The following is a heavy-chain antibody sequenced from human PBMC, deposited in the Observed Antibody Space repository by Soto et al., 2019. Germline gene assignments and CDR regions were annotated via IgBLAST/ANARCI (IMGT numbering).Heavy chain of an antibody. CDR1: GGSVNSGSYY. CDR2: IYSGGRN. Sequence: SETLSLTCTVSGGSVNSGSYYWSWIRQPPGKGLEWIGRIYSGGRNNYNPSLKSRVTMSVDTSKNQFSLRLSSVTAADTAMYYCARGSSRWDYWGQGTLVTVSS. D-gene: IGHD6-13*01. J-gene: IGHJ4*02. CDR3: ARGSSRWDY. V-gene: IGHV4-61*01.